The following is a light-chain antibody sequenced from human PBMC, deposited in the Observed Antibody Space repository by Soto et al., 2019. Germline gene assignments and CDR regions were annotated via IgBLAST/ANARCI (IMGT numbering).Light chain of an antibody. Sequence: VLTQSPGTLSLSPGERATLSCRASQSVSSSYLAWYQQKPGQAPRLLIYGASSRATGIPDRFSGSGSGTDFTLTISILEPEDFAMYYCQQYGSSPRTFGQGTKVDIK. CDR1: QSVSSSY. V-gene: IGKV3-20*01. CDR2: GAS. CDR3: QQYGSSPRT. J-gene: IGKJ1*01.